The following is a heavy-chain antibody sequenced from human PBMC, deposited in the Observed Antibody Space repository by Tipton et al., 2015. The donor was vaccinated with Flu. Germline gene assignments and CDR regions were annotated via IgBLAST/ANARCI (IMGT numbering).Heavy chain of an antibody. CDR1: GYSISSGFY. CDR3: VRGDGYNFDY. D-gene: IGHD5-24*01. V-gene: IGHV4-38-2*02. CDR2: IYHSGST. Sequence: TLSLTCTVSGYSISSGFYWGWIRQPPGKGLEWIGNIYHSGSTFYNPSLKSRVTISVDTPKNQFSLKLSSVTAADTAMYYCVRGDGYNFDYWGQGTLVTVSS. J-gene: IGHJ4*02.